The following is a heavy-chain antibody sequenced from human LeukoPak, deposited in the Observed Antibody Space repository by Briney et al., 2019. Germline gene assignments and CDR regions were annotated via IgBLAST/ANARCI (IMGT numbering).Heavy chain of an antibody. D-gene: IGHD3-10*01. V-gene: IGHV4-59*01. J-gene: IGHJ4*02. CDR2: IYYSGST. Sequence: PSETLSLTCTVSGGSMSSYYWSWIRQPPGKGLEWIGYIYYSGSTNYNPSLKSRVTISVDTSKNQFSLKLSSVTAADTAVYYCARVGHRYYYFDYWGQGTLVTVSS. CDR3: ARVGHRYYYFDY. CDR1: GGSMSSYY.